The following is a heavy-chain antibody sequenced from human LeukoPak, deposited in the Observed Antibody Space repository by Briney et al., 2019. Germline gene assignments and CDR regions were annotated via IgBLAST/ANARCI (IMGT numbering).Heavy chain of an antibody. CDR3: ARDLITMTPY. Sequence: SETLSLTCAVSGYSISSGYYWGWIRRPPGKGLEWIGEINHSGSTNYNPSLKSRVTISVDTSKNQFSLKLSSVTAADTAVYYCARDLITMTPYWGQGTLVTVSS. J-gene: IGHJ4*02. V-gene: IGHV4-38-2*02. CDR2: INHSGST. D-gene: IGHD3-22*01. CDR1: GYSISSGYY.